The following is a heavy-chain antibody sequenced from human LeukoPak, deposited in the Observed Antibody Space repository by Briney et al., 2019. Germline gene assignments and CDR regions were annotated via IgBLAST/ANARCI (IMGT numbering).Heavy chain of an antibody. CDR3: AKPWGSSGWYYFDY. CDR1: GFTFSSFA. V-gene: IGHV3-30*18. Sequence: GGSLRLSCAASGFTFSSFAMHWVRQAPGKGLEWVAVISYDGSNKYYADSVKGRFTISRDNSKNTLYLQMNSLRAEDTAVYYCAKPWGSSGWYYFDYWGQGTLVTVSS. D-gene: IGHD6-19*01. CDR2: ISYDGSNK. J-gene: IGHJ4*02.